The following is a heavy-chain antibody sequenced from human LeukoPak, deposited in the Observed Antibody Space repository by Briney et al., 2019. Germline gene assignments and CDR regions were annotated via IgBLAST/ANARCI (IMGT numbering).Heavy chain of an antibody. CDR2: IKQDGNEK. CDR3: ARSYDFWGYGHYGMDV. Sequence: GGSLRLSRAASGFTFSSYWMSWVRQAPGKGLEWVANIKQDGNEKYYVDSVKGRFTISRDNAKNSLYLQMNSLRAEDTAVYYCARSYDFWGYGHYGMDVWGQGTTVTVSS. D-gene: IGHD3-3*01. J-gene: IGHJ6*02. CDR1: GFTFSSYW. V-gene: IGHV3-7*01.